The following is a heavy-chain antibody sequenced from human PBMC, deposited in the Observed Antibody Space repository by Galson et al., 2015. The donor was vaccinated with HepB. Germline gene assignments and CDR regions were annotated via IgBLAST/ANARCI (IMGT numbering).Heavy chain of an antibody. CDR1: GFTFTSSA. CDR3: AAKYCTGGVCSSFDY. D-gene: IGHD2-8*02. V-gene: IGHV1-58*01. Sequence: SVKVSCKASGFTFTSSAVQWVRQARGQRLEWIGWIVVGSGNTNYAQKFQERVTITRDMSTSTAYMELSSLRSEDTAVYYCAAKYCTGGVCSSFDYWGQGTLVTVSS. J-gene: IGHJ4*02. CDR2: IVVGSGNT.